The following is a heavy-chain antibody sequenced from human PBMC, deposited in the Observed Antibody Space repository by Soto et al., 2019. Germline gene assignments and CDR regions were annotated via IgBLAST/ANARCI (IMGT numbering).Heavy chain of an antibody. CDR1: GFTFTTYG. CDR2: IWYDGSLK. CDR3: AKDNPLYSSGWYSFQH. Sequence: LRLSCAASGFTFTTYGMHWVRQAPGKGLEWVAVIWYDGSLKYYADPVKGRFTISRDNSKNTLYLQMNSLRAEDTAVYYCAKDNPLYSSGWYSFQHWGQGTLVTVSS. D-gene: IGHD6-19*01. V-gene: IGHV3-33*06. J-gene: IGHJ1*01.